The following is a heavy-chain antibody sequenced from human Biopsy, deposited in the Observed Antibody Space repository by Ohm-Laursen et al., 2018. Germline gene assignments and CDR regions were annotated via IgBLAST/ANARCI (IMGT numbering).Heavy chain of an antibody. CDR1: GGSFTGHY. V-gene: IGHV4-59*11. D-gene: IGHD4-23*01. CDR2: IPHTGYT. J-gene: IGHJ1*01. Sequence: GTLSLTCSVSGGSFTGHYCTWIRQPPGKGLEWIGHIPHTGYTSYKSSLKSRVTISLDTSRKHFSLRLTSLAAADTAVYYCARGSNEYGGLYFPHWGQGTLVTVSS. CDR3: ARGSNEYGGLYFPH.